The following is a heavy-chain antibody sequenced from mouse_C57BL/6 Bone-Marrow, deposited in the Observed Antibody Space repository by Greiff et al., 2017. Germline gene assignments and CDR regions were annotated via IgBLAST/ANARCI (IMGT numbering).Heavy chain of an antibody. Sequence: DVMLVESGGGLVKPGGSLKLSCAASGFTFSSYAMSWVRQTPEKRLEWVATISDGGSYTYYPDNVKGRFTISRDNAKNNLYLQMSHLKSEDTAMYYCAREDDYYVDYAMAYWGQGTSVTVSS. CDR3: AREDDYYVDYAMAY. CDR1: GFTFSSYA. V-gene: IGHV5-4*01. CDR2: ISDGGSYT. J-gene: IGHJ4*01. D-gene: IGHD2-3*01.